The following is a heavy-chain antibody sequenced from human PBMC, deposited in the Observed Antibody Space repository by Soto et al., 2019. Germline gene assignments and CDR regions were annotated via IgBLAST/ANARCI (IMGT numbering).Heavy chain of an antibody. CDR1: GASLSSGNYY. J-gene: IGHJ3*01. CDR2: IFHPGTA. D-gene: IGHD2-8*01. Sequence: QVQLQESVPGLAKPSQTLSRTYTVYGASLSSGNYYWPWIRQVTGKDLEWMGHIFHPGTAFSTPYPRSRLRMSIDTSDNQFSLTLSSVTAADTAVYSCARGLGCDANGYFLAAFDLWGQGTMGSVSA. CDR3: ARGLGCDANGYFLAAFDL. V-gene: IGHV4-30-4*01.